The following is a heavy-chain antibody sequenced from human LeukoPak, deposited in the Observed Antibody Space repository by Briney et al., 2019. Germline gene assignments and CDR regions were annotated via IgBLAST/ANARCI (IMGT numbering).Heavy chain of an antibody. CDR1: GGSISSYY. J-gene: IGHJ4*02. CDR2: IYNSGSS. CDR3: ARRYGSGSSGTFDY. Sequence: SETLSLTCTVSGGSISSYYWSWIRQPPGKGLEWIGDIYNSGSSNHNPSLKSRVTISVDTSKNQFSLKLSSVTAADTAVYYCARRYGSGSSGTFDYWGQGTLVTVSS. D-gene: IGHD3-10*01. V-gene: IGHV4-59*01.